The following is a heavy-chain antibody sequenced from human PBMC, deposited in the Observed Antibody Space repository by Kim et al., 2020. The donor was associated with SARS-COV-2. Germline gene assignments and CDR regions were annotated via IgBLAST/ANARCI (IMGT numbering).Heavy chain of an antibody. J-gene: IGHJ4*02. D-gene: IGHD4-17*01. CDR2: INPDNGDT. CDR3: ARGTLATPGTNPLPHGH. CDR1: GYTFTAYY. Sequence: ASVKVSCKASGYTFTAYYIHWVRQAPGQGLEWVGWINPDNGDTDYAQKFQGRVTLTRDTSVSATYMELSGLRSDDTAVYYCARGTLATPGTNPLPHGHWGQGTLVTVSS. V-gene: IGHV1-2*02.